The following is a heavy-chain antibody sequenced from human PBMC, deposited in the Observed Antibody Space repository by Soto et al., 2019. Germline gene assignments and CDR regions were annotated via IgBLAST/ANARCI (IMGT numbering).Heavy chain of an antibody. V-gene: IGHV3-74*01. CDR2: INSDGSST. Sequence: PGGSLRLSCAASGFTFSSYWMHWVRQAPGKGLVWVSRINSDGSSTSYADSVKGRFTISRDNAKNTLYLRMNSLRAEDTAVYYWAKDPPLLWFGEATGTYGIDVCGQET. J-gene: IGHJ6*02. D-gene: IGHD3-10*01. CDR3: AKDPPLLWFGEATGTYGIDV. CDR1: GFTFSSYW.